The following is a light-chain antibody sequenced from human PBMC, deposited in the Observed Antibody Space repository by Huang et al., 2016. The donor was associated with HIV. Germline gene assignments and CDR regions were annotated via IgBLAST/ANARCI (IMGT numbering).Light chain of an antibody. CDR3: MQSIQLPPT. J-gene: IGKJ3*01. Sequence: DIVMTQTPLSLSVTPGQPASISCKSSQSLLHSDGKTYLFWYLQKPGQSPQLLIYEVSNRFCGVPDRFSGSGSGTDFTLKISRVEAEDVGVYYCMQSIQLPPTFGPGTTVDIK. CDR2: EVS. V-gene: IGKV2D-29*02. CDR1: QSLLHSDGKTY.